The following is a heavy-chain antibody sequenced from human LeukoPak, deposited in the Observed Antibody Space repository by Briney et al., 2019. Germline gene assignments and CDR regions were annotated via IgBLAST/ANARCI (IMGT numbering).Heavy chain of an antibody. CDR1: GFIFSNYW. V-gene: IGHV3-23*01. J-gene: IGHJ5*02. CDR2: ISADAVDT. Sequence: PGGSLRLSCAASGFIFSNYWMSWVRQAPGKGLEWVSAISADAVDTFYAPSVKGRFTISRDNSKNTLYLQINSLRAEDTAIYYCAKDVWWSVSWGQGTLVTVSS. D-gene: IGHD2-8*02. CDR3: AKDVWWSVS.